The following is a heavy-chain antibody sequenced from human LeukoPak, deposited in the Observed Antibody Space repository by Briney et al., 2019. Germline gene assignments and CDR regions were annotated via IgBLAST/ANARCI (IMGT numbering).Heavy chain of an antibody. CDR1: GGTFSSYA. J-gene: IGHJ6*02. CDR3: ARAASGYYGMDV. V-gene: IGHV1-69*13. D-gene: IGHD3-10*01. Sequence: ASVKVSCKASGGTFSSYAISWVRQAPGQGLEWMGGIIPIFGTANYAQKFQGRVTITADESTSTAYMELSSLRSEDAAVYYCARAASGYYGMDVWGQGTLVTVSS. CDR2: IIPIFGTA.